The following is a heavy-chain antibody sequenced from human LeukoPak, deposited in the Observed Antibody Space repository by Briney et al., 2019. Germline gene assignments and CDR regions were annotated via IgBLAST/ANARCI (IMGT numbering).Heavy chain of an antibody. CDR2: ISHSGTTT. D-gene: IGHD3-10*01. CDR3: ARDSGSYHGVDV. V-gene: IGHV3-48*03. CDR1: GFTFSSYE. J-gene: IGHJ6*02. Sequence: GGSLRLSCAASGFTFSSYEMNWVRQAPGKGLEWVSYISHSGTTTYYAESVKGRLTSSRDNAENSLYLQMSSLRAEDTAVYYCARDSGSYHGVDVWGQGTTVTVPS.